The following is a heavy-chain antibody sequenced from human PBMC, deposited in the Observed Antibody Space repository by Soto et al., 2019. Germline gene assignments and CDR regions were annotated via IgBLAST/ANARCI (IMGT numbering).Heavy chain of an antibody. CDR3: AAKGYYDSSGYLNWFDP. D-gene: IGHD3-22*01. Sequence: PSETLSLTCTVSGGSISSYYWSWIRQPPGKGLEWIGYIHYSGSTNHNPSLKSRVTISVDKSKNQFSLKLTSVTAADTAVYYCAAKGYYDSSGYLNWFDPWGQGTLVTVSS. CDR2: IHYSGST. V-gene: IGHV4-59*12. J-gene: IGHJ5*02. CDR1: GGSISSYY.